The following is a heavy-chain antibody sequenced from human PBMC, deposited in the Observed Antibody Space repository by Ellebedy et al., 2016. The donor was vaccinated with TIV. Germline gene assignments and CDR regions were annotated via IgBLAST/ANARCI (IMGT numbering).Heavy chain of an antibody. V-gene: IGHV3-30*04. CDR3: ARENYFGSGSLGACNV. Sequence: GESLKISCAASGFTFSSIAMPWVRQAPGKGLEWVAVISSDGNVKFYADSVKGRFTISRDNSKNTLFLQMDSLRAEDTAVYYCARENYFGSGSLGACNVWGQGTMVTVSS. CDR1: GFTFSSIA. D-gene: IGHD3-10*01. J-gene: IGHJ3*01. CDR2: ISSDGNVK.